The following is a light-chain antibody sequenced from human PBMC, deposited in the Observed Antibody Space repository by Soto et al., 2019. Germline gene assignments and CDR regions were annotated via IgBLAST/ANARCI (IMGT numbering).Light chain of an antibody. Sequence: DIQMTQSPSTLSASVGDRVTITCRASQSLSSWLAWYQQKQGKAPKLLIYDAYSLESGVPSRVSGSGSGTEFTLTISSLQPDDFATYYCQQYNSYSGTFGQGTKLEIK. V-gene: IGKV1-5*01. CDR1: QSLSSW. CDR3: QQYNSYSGT. J-gene: IGKJ2*02. CDR2: DAY.